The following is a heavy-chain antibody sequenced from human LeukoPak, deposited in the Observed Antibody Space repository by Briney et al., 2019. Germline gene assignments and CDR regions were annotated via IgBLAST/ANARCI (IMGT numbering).Heavy chain of an antibody. Sequence: GGSLRLSCAASGFTFNNYWMSWVRQAPGKGLEWVANIKRDGSEKYYVGSVKGRFTISRDDAKNSLYLQMNSLRAEDTAVYFCGRGERGPYWGQGTLVTVSS. V-gene: IGHV3-7*01. CDR1: GFTFNNYW. D-gene: IGHD1-1*01. J-gene: IGHJ4*02. CDR3: GRGERGPY. CDR2: IKRDGSEK.